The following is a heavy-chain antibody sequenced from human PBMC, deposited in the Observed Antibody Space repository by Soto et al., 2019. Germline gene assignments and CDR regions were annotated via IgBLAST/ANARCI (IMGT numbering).Heavy chain of an antibody. Sequence: SETLSLTCTVSGGSISSYYWSWIRQPPGKGLEWIGHIYYSGSTNYNPSLKSRVTISVHTSKNQFSLKLSSVTAADTAVYYCERRYGDCFAYWGKGTLVTAS. CDR1: GGSISSYY. V-gene: IGHV4-59*08. J-gene: IGHJ4*02. CDR3: ERRYGDCFAY. D-gene: IGHD4-17*01. CDR2: IYYSGST.